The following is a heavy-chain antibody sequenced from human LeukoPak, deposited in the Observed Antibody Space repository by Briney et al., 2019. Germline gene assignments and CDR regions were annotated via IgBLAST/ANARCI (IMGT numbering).Heavy chain of an antibody. CDR3: ARAPPGKPGDQDC. Sequence: GASVKVSCKASGYTFTSYYMHWVRQAPGQGLEWMGIINPSGGSTSYAQKFQGRVTMTRDMSTSTVYMELSSLRSEDTAVYYCARAPPGKPGDQDCWGQGTLVTVSS. J-gene: IGHJ4*02. V-gene: IGHV1-46*01. CDR1: GYTFTSYY. CDR2: INPSGGST. D-gene: IGHD7-27*01.